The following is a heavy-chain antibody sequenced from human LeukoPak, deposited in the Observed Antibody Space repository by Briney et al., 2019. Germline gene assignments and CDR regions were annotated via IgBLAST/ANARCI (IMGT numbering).Heavy chain of an antibody. J-gene: IGHJ4*02. Sequence: GGSLRLSCSASGFVFSIYTMYWVRQAPGKGPEYVSTISGSGNGGSIYYADSVKGRFTISRDDSKSILYLQMNGLRSEDTAVYYCVKDFGRVRGTPDSWGRGTLVTVSS. V-gene: IGHV3-64D*06. CDR2: ISGSGNGGSI. D-gene: IGHD3-16*01. CDR1: GFVFSIYT. CDR3: VKDFGRVRGTPDS.